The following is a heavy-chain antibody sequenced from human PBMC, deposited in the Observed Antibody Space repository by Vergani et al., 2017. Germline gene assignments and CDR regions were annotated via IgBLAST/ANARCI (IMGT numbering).Heavy chain of an antibody. CDR2: ISWNSGAV. CDR1: GITFWKFG. J-gene: IGHJ4*02. D-gene: IGHD1-1*01. CDR3: ARGPLSNTQPR. V-gene: IGHV3-9*01. Sequence: EVDLVESGGGLAQPGGSLRLSCEASGITFWKFGMHWVRQGPGKGLEWVSGISWNSGAVDYTDSVRGRFTISRDNAKNSLFLEMNSLRAEDTAVYYCARGPLSNTQPRWGQGTLVTVSS.